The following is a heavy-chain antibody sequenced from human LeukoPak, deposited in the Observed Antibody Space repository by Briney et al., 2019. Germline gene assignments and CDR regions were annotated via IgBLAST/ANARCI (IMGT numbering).Heavy chain of an antibody. D-gene: IGHD7-27*01. CDR2: IQSDERNK. Sequence: GGSLRLSXAASGFTLSTYGMHWVRQAPGKGLEWLAFIQSDERNKNYADSVKGRFTISRDISKNTLYLQMNSLTSEDTAMYYCTRDANWALDYWGQGTPVSVSS. J-gene: IGHJ4*02. CDR1: GFTLSTYG. CDR3: TRDANWALDY. V-gene: IGHV3-30*02.